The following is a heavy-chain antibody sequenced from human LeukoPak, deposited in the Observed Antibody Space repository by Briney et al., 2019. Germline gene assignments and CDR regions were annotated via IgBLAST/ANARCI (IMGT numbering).Heavy chain of an antibody. J-gene: IGHJ6*02. Sequence: PGGSLRLSCAASGFTFSTYDMNWVRQAPGKGLEWVSYISSSSRTISYADSVKGRFTISRDNAKNSLYLQMNSQRAEDTAVYYCARLRYYAMDVWGQGTTVTASS. CDR3: ARLRYYAMDV. CDR2: ISSSSRTI. CDR1: GFTFSTYD. V-gene: IGHV3-48*01.